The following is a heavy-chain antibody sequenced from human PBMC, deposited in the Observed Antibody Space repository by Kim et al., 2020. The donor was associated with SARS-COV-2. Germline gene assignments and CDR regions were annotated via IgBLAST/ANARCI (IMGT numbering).Heavy chain of an antibody. V-gene: IGHV5-51*01. J-gene: IGHJ6*02. D-gene: IGHD6-19*01. CDR2: IYPDDSHT. CDR1: EYNFTNYW. Sequence: GESLKISCKGSEYNFTNYWIGWVRQMPGKGLEWMGMIYPDDSHTRYSPSFQGQVTISADKSTTTAYVQWSSLKASDTAMYYCARHKARAGIPVTGYHYGVDVWGQGTTVIVSS. CDR3: ARHKARAGIPVTGYHYGVDV.